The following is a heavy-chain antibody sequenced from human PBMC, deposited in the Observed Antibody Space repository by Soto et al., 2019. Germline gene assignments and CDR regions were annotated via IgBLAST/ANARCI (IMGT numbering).Heavy chain of an antibody. Sequence: GGSLRLSCAASGFTFDDYAMHWVRQAPGKGLEWVSGIRWNSGSIGYADSVKGRFTISRDNAKNSLYLQMNSLRAEDTALYYCAKGLLGFGELLYSVLDYWGQGTLVTVSS. CDR2: IRWNSGSI. CDR1: GFTFDDYA. J-gene: IGHJ4*02. CDR3: AKGLLGFGELLYSVLDY. V-gene: IGHV3-9*01. D-gene: IGHD3-10*01.